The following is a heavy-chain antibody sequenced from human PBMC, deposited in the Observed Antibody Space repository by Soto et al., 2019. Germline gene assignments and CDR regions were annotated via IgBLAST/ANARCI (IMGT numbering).Heavy chain of an antibody. D-gene: IGHD3-9*01. CDR3: STIFWPFAY. CDR2: IRSKTYGGTT. J-gene: IGHJ4*02. CDR1: GFSFGDYA. V-gene: IGHV3-49*04. Sequence: PVGSLRLSCTASGFSFGDYAMNWVRQAPGKGLEWVGLIRSKTYGGTTEYAASVKGRFTISRDDSKSIVSLQMNSLKTEDTAVYYCSTIFWPFAYWAQGTLVTVSS.